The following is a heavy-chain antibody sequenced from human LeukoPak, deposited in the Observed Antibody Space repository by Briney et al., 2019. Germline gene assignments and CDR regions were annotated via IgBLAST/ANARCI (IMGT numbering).Heavy chain of an antibody. CDR1: GFTFSSYW. V-gene: IGHV3-7*01. CDR3: ARDGEDFFFAFDY. Sequence: GGSLRLSCAGSGFTFSSYWMSWVRQAPGKGLEWVANIKQDGSEKYYVDSVKGRFTISRDNAKNSLYLQMNSLRAEDTAVYYCARDGEDFFFAFDYWGQGTLVTVSS. CDR2: IKQDGSEK. J-gene: IGHJ4*02. D-gene: IGHD7-27*01.